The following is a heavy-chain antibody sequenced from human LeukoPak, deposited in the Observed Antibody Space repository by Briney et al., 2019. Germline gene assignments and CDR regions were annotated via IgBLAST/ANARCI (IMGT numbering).Heavy chain of an antibody. Sequence: GGSLRLSCAASGFTFQNYAMSWVRQAPGKGLEWASSISGSGPSTDYPDSVKGRFTISRDKSKNTLYLQMNSLRAEDTAVYYCARLPTFYYDSSHYHYDYWGQGTLVTVSS. CDR2: ISGSGPST. V-gene: IGHV3-23*01. J-gene: IGHJ4*02. CDR1: GFTFQNYA. CDR3: ARLPTFYYDSSHYHYDY. D-gene: IGHD3-22*01.